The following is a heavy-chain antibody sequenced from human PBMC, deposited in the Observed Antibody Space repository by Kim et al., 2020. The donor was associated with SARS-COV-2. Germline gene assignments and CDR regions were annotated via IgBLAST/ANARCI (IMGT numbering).Heavy chain of an antibody. J-gene: IGHJ4*02. CDR2: GGRQK. V-gene: IGHV3-7*04. CDR3: ARGRGVDY. Sequence: GGRQKDYVDSAKGRFTISRDNAKNSVYLQMNSLGGEDTAVYYCARGRGVDYWGQGTLVTVSS.